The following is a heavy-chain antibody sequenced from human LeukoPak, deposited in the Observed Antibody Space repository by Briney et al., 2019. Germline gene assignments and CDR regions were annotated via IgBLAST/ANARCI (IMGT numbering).Heavy chain of an antibody. CDR1: GGSFSGYY. V-gene: IGHV4-34*01. J-gene: IGHJ3*02. Sequence: SETLSLTCAVYGGSFSGYYWSWIRQPPGKGLEWIGEINHSGSTNYNPSLKSRVTISVDTSKNQFSLKLSSVTAADTAVYYCARGLRGQYYDILSGYSVGRSSAFYIGGQGRMVTVSA. D-gene: IGHD3-9*01. CDR2: INHSGST. CDR3: ARGLRGQYYDILSGYSVGRSSAFYI.